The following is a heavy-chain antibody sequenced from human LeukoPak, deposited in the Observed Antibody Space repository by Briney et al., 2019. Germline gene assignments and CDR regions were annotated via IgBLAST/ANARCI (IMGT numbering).Heavy chain of an antibody. D-gene: IGHD3-10*01. CDR2: MYSSGSA. V-gene: IGHV4-4*07. J-gene: IGHJ4*02. Sequence: SGTLSLTCTVSGGSITSHYWSWIRQPAGKGLEWIGRMYSSGSANYNPSLKSRVTMSVDTSKNQFSLKVSSVTAADTAVYYCARVYGSGNFDYWGQGTLVTVSS. CDR3: ARVYGSGNFDY. CDR1: GGSITSHY.